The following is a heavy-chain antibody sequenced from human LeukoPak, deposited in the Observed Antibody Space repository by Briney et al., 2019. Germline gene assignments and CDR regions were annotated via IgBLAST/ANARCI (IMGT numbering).Heavy chain of an antibody. V-gene: IGHV3-23*01. CDR1: GFPFDDYA. J-gene: IGHJ4*02. CDR2: ISGSGGST. Sequence: GRSLRLSCAASGFPFDDYAMHWVRQAPGKGLEWVSAISGSGGSTYYAGSVKGRFTISRDNSKNTLYLQMNSLRAEDTAVYYCAKDRTGSGRYYFDYWGQGTLVTVSS. CDR3: AKDRTGSGRYYFDY. D-gene: IGHD1-1*01.